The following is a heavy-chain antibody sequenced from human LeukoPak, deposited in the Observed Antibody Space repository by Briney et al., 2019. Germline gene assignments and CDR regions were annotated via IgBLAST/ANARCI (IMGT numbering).Heavy chain of an antibody. Sequence: GGSLRLSCAASGFTFGSYGILWVRQAPGKGLEWVSTISGVGFNYIYYTDSVKGRFTISRDNAKKSVYLQMNGLRAEDTALYYCARERIGSSTSWGQGTLVTVSS. J-gene: IGHJ4*02. V-gene: IGHV3-21*01. CDR3: ARERIGSSTS. D-gene: IGHD2-2*01. CDR2: ISGVGFNYI. CDR1: GFTFGSYG.